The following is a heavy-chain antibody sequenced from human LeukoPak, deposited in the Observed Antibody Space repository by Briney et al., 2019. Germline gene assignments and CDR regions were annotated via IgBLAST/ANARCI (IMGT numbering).Heavy chain of an antibody. CDR1: GFTFSSYS. CDR3: ARVEDMIVVVAFDY. Sequence: GGSLRLSCAASGFTFSSYSMNWVRQAPGKGLEWVSSISSSSSYIYYADSVKGRFTISRDNAKNSLYLQMNSLRAEDTAVYYCARVEDMIVVVAFDYWGQGTLVTVSS. J-gene: IGHJ4*02. CDR2: ISSSSSYI. D-gene: IGHD3-22*01. V-gene: IGHV3-21*01.